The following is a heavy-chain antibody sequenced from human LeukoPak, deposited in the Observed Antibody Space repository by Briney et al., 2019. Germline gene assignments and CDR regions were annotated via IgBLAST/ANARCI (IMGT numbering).Heavy chain of an antibody. CDR2: ISSSGSTI. J-gene: IGHJ4*02. V-gene: IGHV3-48*03. D-gene: IGHD4-23*01. CDR1: GFTFSSYE. Sequence: SGGSLRLSCAASGFTFSSYEMNWVRQAPGKGLEWVSYISSSGSTIYYADSVKGRFTISRDNAKNSLYLQMNSLRAEDTAVYYCGRDLPTVASIDYWGQGTLVTVSS. CDR3: GRDLPTVASIDY.